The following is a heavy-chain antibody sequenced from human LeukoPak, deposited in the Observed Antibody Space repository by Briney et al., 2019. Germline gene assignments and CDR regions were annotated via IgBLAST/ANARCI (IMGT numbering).Heavy chain of an antibody. V-gene: IGHV4-30-2*01. J-gene: IGHJ3*02. CDR2: IYHSGST. D-gene: IGHD1-26*01. CDR3: ARYSGSRREDDAFDI. Sequence: SETLFLTCAVSGGSISSGGYSWSWIRQPPGKGLEWIGYIYHSGSTYYNPSLKSRVTISVDRSKNQFSLKLSSVTAADTAVYYCARYSGSRREDDAFDIWGQGTMVTVSS. CDR1: GGSISSGGYS.